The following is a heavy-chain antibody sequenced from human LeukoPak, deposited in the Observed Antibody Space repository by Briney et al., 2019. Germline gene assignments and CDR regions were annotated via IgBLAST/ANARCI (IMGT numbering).Heavy chain of an antibody. V-gene: IGHV3-9*03. J-gene: IGHJ3*02. D-gene: IGHD2-8*02. CDR1: GFTFDNYA. CDR2: ISWNSGSI. CDR3: AKDEFVASDFTGAFDI. Sequence: GRSLRLSCAASGFTFDNYAMHWVRQAPGRGLEWVSGISWNSGSIGYAASVKGRFTISRDNAKNSLYLQMNSLRTEDMALYYCAKDEFVASDFTGAFDIWGQGTMVTVSS.